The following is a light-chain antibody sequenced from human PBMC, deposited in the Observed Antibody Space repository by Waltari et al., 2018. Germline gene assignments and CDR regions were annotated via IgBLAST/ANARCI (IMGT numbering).Light chain of an antibody. CDR1: QSVGKS. V-gene: IGKV3-20*01. J-gene: IGKJ1*01. Sequence: EIVLTQSPGTLSLSPGERATLSCRASQSVGKSLAWYQQRPGQAPRLLIHDASTRATGTPGRFSGSGFGTDFSLAISSLEPEDFAVYFCQHYVNLPVTFGQGTKVEI. CDR3: QHYVNLPVT. CDR2: DAS.